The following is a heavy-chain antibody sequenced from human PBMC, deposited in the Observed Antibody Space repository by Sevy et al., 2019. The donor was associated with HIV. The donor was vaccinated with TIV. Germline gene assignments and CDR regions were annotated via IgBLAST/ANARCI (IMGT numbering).Heavy chain of an antibody. CDR3: ARSVSGFDY. J-gene: IGHJ4*02. V-gene: IGHV4-38-2*01. CDR1: GYSISSGYY. CDR2: ISHSGST. D-gene: IGHD3-16*01. Sequence: SETLSLTRAVSGYSISSGYYWGWIRQPPGRGLEWIGSISHSGSTYYNPSLKGRFTISVDTSKNQFSLKLSSVTAADTAVYYCARSVSGFDYWGQGTLVTVSS.